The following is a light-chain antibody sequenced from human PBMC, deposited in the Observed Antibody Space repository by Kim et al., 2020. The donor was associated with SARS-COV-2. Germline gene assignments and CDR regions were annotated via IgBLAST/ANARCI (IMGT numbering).Light chain of an antibody. V-gene: IGKV1-9*01. CDR2: GAS. Sequence: DIQLTQSASFLSASVGDRVTITCRASQGISNALAWYQQIPGKAPTLLIYGASTLRSGVPSRFSGSGSGAEFSLTISSLQAEDFATYFCQQSNSFPRTFGQGTRLEIK. J-gene: IGKJ5*01. CDR3: QQSNSFPRT. CDR1: QGISNA.